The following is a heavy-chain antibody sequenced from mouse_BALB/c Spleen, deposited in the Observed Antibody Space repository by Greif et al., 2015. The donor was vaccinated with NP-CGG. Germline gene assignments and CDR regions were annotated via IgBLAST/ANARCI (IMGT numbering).Heavy chain of an antibody. CDR2: INPYNDGT. D-gene: IGHD2-1*01. V-gene: IGHV1-14*01. CDR1: GYTFTSYV. Sequence: VQLQQSGTELVKPGASVKISCKASGYTFTSYVMHWVKQKPGQGLEWIGYINPYNDGTKYNEKSKGKATLTSDKSSSTAYMELSSMTSKDAAFYYCARERDYGNRFAYWGQGTLVTVSS. J-gene: IGHJ3*01. CDR3: ARERDYGNRFAY.